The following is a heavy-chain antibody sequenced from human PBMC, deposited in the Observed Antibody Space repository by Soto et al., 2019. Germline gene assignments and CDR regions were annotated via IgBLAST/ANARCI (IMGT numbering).Heavy chain of an antibody. CDR1: GFSFRNSA. CDR2: ISSSGVNT. J-gene: IGHJ5*02. Sequence: GGSLRLSCAASGFSFRNSAMSWVRQAPGKGLEWVSGISSSGVNTFYADSVKGRFTISRDNSKNTLFLRMDSLRAADTAAYYSARVIPYNWNHWPKGWFDPWGQGTLVTVSS. D-gene: IGHD1-20*01. V-gene: IGHV3-23*05. CDR3: ARVIPYNWNHWPKGWFDP.